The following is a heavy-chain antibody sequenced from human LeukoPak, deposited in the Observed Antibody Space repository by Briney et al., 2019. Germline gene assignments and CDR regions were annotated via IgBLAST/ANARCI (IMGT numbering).Heavy chain of an antibody. D-gene: IGHD4-17*01. CDR3: AKDIYGDYEYYLDY. Sequence: GGSLRLSCAASGFTFSSFAMSWVRQAPGKGLEWVSTISSGGGSTYYADSVRGRFTISRDNSKNTVFLQMNSLRAEDTAVYYCAKDIYGDYEYYLDYWGQGTLVTVSS. J-gene: IGHJ4*02. CDR1: GFTFSSFA. V-gene: IGHV3-23*01. CDR2: ISSGGGST.